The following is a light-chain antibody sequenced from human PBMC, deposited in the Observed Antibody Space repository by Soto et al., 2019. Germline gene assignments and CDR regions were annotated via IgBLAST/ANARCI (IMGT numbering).Light chain of an antibody. J-gene: IGKJ1*01. CDR3: QQYNSYSEA. CDR1: QNVNKW. CDR2: DAS. V-gene: IGKV1-5*01. Sequence: DIQRTQSPSTLSASVGARVTITCRASQNVNKWLAWFQQKPGKVPKLLIFDASTLQTGVPSRFGGGGSGTEFTLTIGIRQPDDFATYNWQQYNSYSEAFGQGTRV.